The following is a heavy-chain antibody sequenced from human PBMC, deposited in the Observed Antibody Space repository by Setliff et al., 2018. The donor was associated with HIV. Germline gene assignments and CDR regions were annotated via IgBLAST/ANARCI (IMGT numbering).Heavy chain of an antibody. CDR3: AKVFFFGVDAFDI. Sequence: PGESLKISCIASGFSFNNYYMTWVRQAPGKGLEWVGNIKSDGTEKNYADSVRGRFTISRDNTKNSLYLQMDGLRVEDTAVYYCAKVFFFGVDAFDIWGQGTMVTVSS. D-gene: IGHD3-10*01. J-gene: IGHJ3*02. CDR1: GFSFNNYY. V-gene: IGHV3-7*01. CDR2: IKSDGTEK.